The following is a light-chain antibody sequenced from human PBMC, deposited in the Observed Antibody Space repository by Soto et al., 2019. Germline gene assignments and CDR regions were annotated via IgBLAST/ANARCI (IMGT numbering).Light chain of an antibody. CDR3: QQSYSTPRT. V-gene: IGKV1-39*01. Sequence: DIQMTQSPSSLSASVGDRVTITCRASQNINIYLNLYQQKPGKAPQVLIYAASSLQSGVPSRFTGSGSGTDVTLTISSLQSEDFGTYYCQQSYSTPRTFGHGNKLEIK. CDR1: QNINIY. J-gene: IGKJ2*01. CDR2: AAS.